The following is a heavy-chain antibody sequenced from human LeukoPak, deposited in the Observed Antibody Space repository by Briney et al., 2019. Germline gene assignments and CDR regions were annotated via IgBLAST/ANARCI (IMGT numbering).Heavy chain of an antibody. CDR3: ARRLGRGWFDP. V-gene: IGHV3-21*01. CDR2: ISSSSSYR. J-gene: IGHJ5*02. Sequence: GGSLRLSCAASGFTFSSYSMNWVRQAPGKGLEWVSSISSSSSYRYYADSVKGRFTISRDNAKNSLYLQMNSLRAEDTAVYYCARRLGRGWFDPWGQGTLVTVSS. CDR1: GFTFSSYS. D-gene: IGHD3-10*01.